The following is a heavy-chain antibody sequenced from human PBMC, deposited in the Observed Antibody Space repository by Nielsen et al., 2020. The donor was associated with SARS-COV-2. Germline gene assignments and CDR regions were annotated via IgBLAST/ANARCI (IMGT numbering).Heavy chain of an antibody. CDR3: ARVRGYSYGLYYFDY. CDR2: INPNSGGT. Sequence: WVRQAPGQGLEWMGWINPNSGGTNYAQKFQGWVTMTRNTSISTAYMELSSLRSEDTAVYYCARVRGYSYGLYYFDYWGQGTLVTVSS. V-gene: IGHV1-2*04. D-gene: IGHD5-18*01. J-gene: IGHJ4*02.